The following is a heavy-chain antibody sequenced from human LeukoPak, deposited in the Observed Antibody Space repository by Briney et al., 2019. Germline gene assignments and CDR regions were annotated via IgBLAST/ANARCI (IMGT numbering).Heavy chain of an antibody. CDR2: ISAYNGNT. V-gene: IGHV1-18*01. Sequence: ASVKVSCKASGYTFTSYGISWVRQAPGQGLEWMGWISAYNGNTNYAQKLQGRVTMTTDTSTSTAYMELRSLRSDDTAVYYCARDRVWGNYYDSSGDAFDIWGQGTMVTVSS. CDR3: ARDRVWGNYYDSSGDAFDI. D-gene: IGHD3-22*01. J-gene: IGHJ3*02. CDR1: GYTFTSYG.